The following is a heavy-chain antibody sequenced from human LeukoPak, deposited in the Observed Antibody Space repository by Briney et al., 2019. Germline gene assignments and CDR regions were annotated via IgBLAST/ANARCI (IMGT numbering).Heavy chain of an antibody. V-gene: IGHV5-51*01. CDR2: IYPGDSDA. CDR1: GYGFNNYW. CDR3: ARHDAARRRLVRFDP. J-gene: IGHJ5*02. D-gene: IGHD6-25*01. Sequence: GESLKISCKASGYGFNNYWIAWVRQVPGKGLEWMGLIYPGDSDANYSPSFEGQITISADKSIKTAYLEWSSLRASDTAMYYCARHDAARRRLVRFDPWGQGTQVIVS.